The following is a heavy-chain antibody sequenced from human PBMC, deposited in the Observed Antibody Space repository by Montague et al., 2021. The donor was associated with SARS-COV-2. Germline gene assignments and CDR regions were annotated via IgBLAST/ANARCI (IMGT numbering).Heavy chain of an antibody. D-gene: IGHD5-18*01. V-gene: IGHV3-21*01. CDR2: ISSSSSYI. CDR3: SRDQGYSYANSYWYFDL. Sequence: LRLSCAASGFPFSSYCLNWVRQAPGPGLECFSSISSSSSYIYYADSLTGRFTISRDNAKNSLYLQMNSLRAEDTAVYYCSRDQGYSYANSYWYFDLWGRGTLVTVSS. J-gene: IGHJ2*01. CDR1: GFPFSSYC.